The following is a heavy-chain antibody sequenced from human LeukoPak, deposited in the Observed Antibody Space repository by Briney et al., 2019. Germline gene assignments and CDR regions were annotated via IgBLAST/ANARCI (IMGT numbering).Heavy chain of an antibody. CDR3: ARGGAAAATDY. CDR2: IYHSGST. V-gene: IGHV4-4*02. CDR1: GFTFSSYAM. Sequence: GSLGLSCAASGFTFSSYAMSWVRQPPGKGLEWIGEIYHSGSTNYNPSLKSRVTISVDKSKNQFSLKLSSVTAADTAVYYCARGGAAAATDYWGQGTLVTVPS. J-gene: IGHJ4*02. D-gene: IGHD6-13*01.